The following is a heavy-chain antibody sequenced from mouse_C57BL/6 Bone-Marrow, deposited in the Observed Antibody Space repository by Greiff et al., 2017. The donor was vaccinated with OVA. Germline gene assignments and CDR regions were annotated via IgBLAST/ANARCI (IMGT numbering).Heavy chain of an antibody. Sequence: VQRVESGPGLVAPSQSLSITCTASGFSLTSYGVSWVRQPPGKGLEWLGVIWGYGSTNYYSALISRLSISKDNSKSQVFLKLNSLQTDDTATYYCAKNINWDRFAYWGQGTLVTVSA. D-gene: IGHD4-1*01. CDR3: AKNINWDRFAY. CDR2: IWGYGST. CDR1: GFSLTSYG. V-gene: IGHV2-3*01. J-gene: IGHJ3*01.